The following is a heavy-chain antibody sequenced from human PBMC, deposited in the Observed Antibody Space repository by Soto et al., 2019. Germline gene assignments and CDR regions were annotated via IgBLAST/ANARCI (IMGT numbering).Heavy chain of an antibody. CDR1: GGSISTYY. D-gene: IGHD4-17*01. CDR3: ARDRQHSYGNCFDP. Sequence: SETLSLTCTVSGGSISTYYWSWIRQPPGKGLEWIGYVYNRGNTKYNPSLKSRVTIWEDMSKNQVSLRLSSVTAADTAIYYCARDRQHSYGNCFDPWGQGTLVTVSS. CDR2: VYNRGNT. J-gene: IGHJ5*02. V-gene: IGHV4-59*01.